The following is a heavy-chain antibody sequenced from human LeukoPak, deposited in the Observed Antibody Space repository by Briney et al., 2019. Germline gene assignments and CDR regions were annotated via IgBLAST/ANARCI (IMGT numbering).Heavy chain of an antibody. CDR1: GFTFSGYY. V-gene: IGHV3-11*04. Sequence: GGSLRLSCAASGFTFSGYYMSWIRQAPGKGLEWVSYISSSGSTKYYADSVKGRFTISRDNAKNSLYLQMNSLRAEDTAVYYCARMNTAMVNGLNYYYYMDVWGKGTTVTISS. D-gene: IGHD5-18*01. CDR3: ARMNTAMVNGLNYYYYMDV. CDR2: ISSSGSTK. J-gene: IGHJ6*03.